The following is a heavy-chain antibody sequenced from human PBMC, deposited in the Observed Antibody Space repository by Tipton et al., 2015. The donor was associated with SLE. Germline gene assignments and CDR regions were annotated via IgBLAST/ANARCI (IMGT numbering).Heavy chain of an antibody. CDR2: IIPVIGIT. Sequence: QVQLVQSGAEMKKTGSSVKVSCKASGGTFNSFGFSWVRQAPGQGLEWMGTIIPVIGITNYAQKFQDRVTITTDESTSAVYMELNSLTSEDTAVYYCARRTTVTSFYYGLDVWGQGTTVTVS. CDR3: ARRTTVTSFYYGLDV. V-gene: IGHV1-69*09. J-gene: IGHJ6*02. CDR1: GGTFNSFG. D-gene: IGHD4-17*01.